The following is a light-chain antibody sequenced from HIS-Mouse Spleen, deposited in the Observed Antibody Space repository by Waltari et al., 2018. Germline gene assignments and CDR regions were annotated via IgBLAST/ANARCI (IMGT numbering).Light chain of an antibody. J-gene: IGLJ1*01. CDR3: AAWDDSLNGNYV. CDR2: SNN. CDR1: SSNIGSNT. Sequence: QSVLTQPPSASGTPGQRVTISCSGSSSNIGSNTVNWYLQLPGTAPKLLIYSNNPRPSGVPDRFSGSKSGTSASLAISGLQSEDEADYYCAAWDDSLNGNYVFGTGTKVTVL. V-gene: IGLV1-44*01.